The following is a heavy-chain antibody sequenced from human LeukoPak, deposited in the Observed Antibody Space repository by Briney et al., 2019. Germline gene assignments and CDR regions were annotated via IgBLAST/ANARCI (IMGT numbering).Heavy chain of an antibody. Sequence: ASVKVSCKASGYTFTGYYMHWVRQAPGQGLEWMGWINPNSGGTNYAQRFQGRVTMTRDTSISTAYMELSGLRSDDTAVYYCARDPPGYDSSGYRWFDPWGQGTLVTVSS. D-gene: IGHD3-22*01. V-gene: IGHV1-2*02. CDR1: GYTFTGYY. CDR2: INPNSGGT. CDR3: ARDPPGYDSSGYRWFDP. J-gene: IGHJ5*02.